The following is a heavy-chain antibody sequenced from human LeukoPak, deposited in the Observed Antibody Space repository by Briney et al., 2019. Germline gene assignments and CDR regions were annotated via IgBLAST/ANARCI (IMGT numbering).Heavy chain of an antibody. CDR3: TRGQGLYF. J-gene: IGHJ1*01. CDR1: GFTFSDST. V-gene: IGHV3-49*03. D-gene: IGHD2-8*01. Sequence: GGSLRLSCTGSGFTFSDSTMTWFRQAPGRGPEWVGFVRRKAYGGAALYAASVKGRFIITRDDSTSTAYLQMNSLKIEDTGVYYCTRGQGLYFWGRGTLVTVSS. CDR2: VRRKAYGGAA.